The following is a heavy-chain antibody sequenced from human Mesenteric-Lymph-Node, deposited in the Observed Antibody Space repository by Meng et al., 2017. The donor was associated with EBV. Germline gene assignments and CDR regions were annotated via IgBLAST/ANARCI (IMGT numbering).Heavy chain of an antibody. J-gene: IGHJ5*02. V-gene: IGHV1-18*01. CDR3: ATDTGRVINNLFDP. D-gene: IGHD3-22*01. CDR1: GYSFSSYG. CDR2: ISAYNGNI. Sequence: QVQRVQSGAEVKRPGASVNGSCKASGYSFSSYGISWVRQAPGQGLEWMGWISAYNGNINYAQKFQGRVTMTTDTSTSTAYMELRSLRSDDTTVYYCATDTGRVINNLFDPWGQGTLVTVSS.